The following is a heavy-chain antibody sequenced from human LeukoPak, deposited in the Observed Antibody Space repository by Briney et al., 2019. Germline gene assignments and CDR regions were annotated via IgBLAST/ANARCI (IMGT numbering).Heavy chain of an antibody. CDR3: ARGRVSGTTLYFDY. CDR1: GGSISSDRDE. V-gene: IGHV4-61*02. J-gene: IGHJ4*02. Sequence: SQTLSLTCTVSGGSISSDRDEWSWIRQPAGKGLEWIGRIYSGSTDYNPSLRSRLTISVDTSKNQFSLKLSSVTAADTAVYYCARGRVSGTTLYFDYWGQGTLFTVSS. D-gene: IGHD1-1*01. CDR2: IYSGST.